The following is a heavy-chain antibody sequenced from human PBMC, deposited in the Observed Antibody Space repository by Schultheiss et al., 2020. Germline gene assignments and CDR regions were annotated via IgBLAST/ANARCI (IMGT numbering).Heavy chain of an antibody. CDR2: IYYSGST. V-gene: IGHV4-59*01. D-gene: IGHD2-15*01. CDR3: ARGGSGDYYYYGMDV. J-gene: IGHJ6*02. CDR1: GGSFSGYY. Sequence: SETLSLTCAVYGGSFSGYYWSWIRQPPGKGLEWIGYIYYSGSTNYNPSLKSRVTISVDTSKNQFSLKLSSVTAADTAVYYCARGGSGDYYYYGMDVWGQGTTVTVSS.